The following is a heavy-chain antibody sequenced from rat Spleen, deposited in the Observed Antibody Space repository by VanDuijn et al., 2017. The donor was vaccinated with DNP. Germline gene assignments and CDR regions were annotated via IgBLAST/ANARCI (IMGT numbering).Heavy chain of an antibody. CDR3: ARHQAIAAIWYY. D-gene: IGHD1-2*01. Sequence: EVQLVESGGGLVQPGRSLKLSCAASGFTFSDYGMAWVRQVPSKGLEWVASITTGGGHTYYRDPVKGRFTISRDNAKNTQYLRMDRLRSQDTAAYYCARHQAIAAIWYYWGQGVMVTVSS. CDR1: GFTFSDYG. V-gene: IGHV5S13*01. CDR2: ITTGGGHT. J-gene: IGHJ2*01.